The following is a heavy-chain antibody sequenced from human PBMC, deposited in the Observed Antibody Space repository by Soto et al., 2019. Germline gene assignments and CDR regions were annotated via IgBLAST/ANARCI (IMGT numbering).Heavy chain of an antibody. CDR2: FDPEDGET. V-gene: IGHV1-24*01. CDR1: GCTLTELS. Sequence: ASVKVSCKVSGCTLTELSMHWVRQAPGKGLEWMGGFDPEDGETIYAQKFQGRVTMTEDTSTDTAYMELSSLRSEDTAVYYCATQIWPVYGSGSYWISDYWGRGTLVTVSS. J-gene: IGHJ4*02. CDR3: ATQIWPVYGSGSYWISDY. D-gene: IGHD3-10*01.